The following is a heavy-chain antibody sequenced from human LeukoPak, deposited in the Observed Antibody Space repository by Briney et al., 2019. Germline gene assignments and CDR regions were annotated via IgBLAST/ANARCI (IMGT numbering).Heavy chain of an antibody. CDR2: INPNSGGT. J-gene: IGHJ4*02. D-gene: IGHD4-23*01. CDR1: GYTFTGYY. V-gene: IGHV1-2*02. CDR3: AQVPRGGGNQFDY. Sequence: ASVKVSCKASGYTFTGYYMHWVQQAPGQGLEWMGWINPNSGGTNYAQKFQGRVTMTRDTSISTAYMELSRLRSDDTAVYYCAQVPRGGGNQFDYWGQGTLVTVSS.